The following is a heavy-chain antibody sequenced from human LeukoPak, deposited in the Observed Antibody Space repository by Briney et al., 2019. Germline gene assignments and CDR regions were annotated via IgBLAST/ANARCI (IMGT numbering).Heavy chain of an antibody. J-gene: IGHJ4*02. CDR2: ISTYNGNT. D-gene: IGHD6-19*01. Sequence: GASVKVSCKASGYTFTSFGISWVRQAPGQGLEWMGWISTYNGNTNYAQKLQGRVTMTTDTSTSRVYMDLRSLRSDDTAVYYCARHRAGSSWCTTFDYWCQAPLVTVS. CDR1: GYTFTSFG. CDR3: ARHRAGSSWCTTFDY. V-gene: IGHV1-18*01.